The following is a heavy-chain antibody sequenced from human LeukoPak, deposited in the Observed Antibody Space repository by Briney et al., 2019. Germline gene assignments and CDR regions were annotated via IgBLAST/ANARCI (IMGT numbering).Heavy chain of an antibody. V-gene: IGHV3-15*05. J-gene: IGHJ5*01. CDR3: TRVGTTWFHS. Sequence: PGGFLRLSCAASGFTFSDAWLSWVRQAPGKGLEWVGRIQSKSGGGTTDYAAPVKGRFSISRDDSKNTVYLRMNSLKTEDTAVYYCTRVGTTWFHSWGQGTLVTVSS. CDR1: GFTFSDAW. D-gene: IGHD1-26*01. CDR2: IQSKSGGGTT.